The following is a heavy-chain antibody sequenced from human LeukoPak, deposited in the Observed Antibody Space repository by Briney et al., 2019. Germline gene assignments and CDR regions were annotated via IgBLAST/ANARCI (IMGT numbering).Heavy chain of an antibody. CDR2: FSGSCGST. Sequence: GGSLSLSCAVSGFIFSSYAMSWARQAPGKGLECVSAFSGSCGSTYYADSVKAQFTISRDNSKNTLYLQMNSLRAEDTAVYYCAKSTWRAGYYGMDVWGKGTTVTVSS. V-gene: IGHV3-23*01. J-gene: IGHJ6*04. CDR3: AKSTWRAGYYGMDV. CDR1: GFIFSSYA. D-gene: IGHD5-12*01.